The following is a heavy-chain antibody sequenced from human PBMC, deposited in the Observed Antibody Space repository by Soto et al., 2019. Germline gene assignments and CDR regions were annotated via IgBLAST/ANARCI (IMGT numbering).Heavy chain of an antibody. CDR1: GETFSTYT. J-gene: IGHJ6*02. Sequence: QVQLVQSGAEVKKPGSSVKVSCKASGETFSTYTITWMRQAPGQGLEWMGGIIPRSATSNYAQKFHGRVKITADESTHTAYIELSSLISDDTAVYYCAREGLVLVPTTFNSDYYYYAMDVWGQGTTVTVSS. D-gene: IGHD2-2*01. CDR2: IIPRSATS. CDR3: AREGLVLVPTTFNSDYYYYAMDV. V-gene: IGHV1-69*12.